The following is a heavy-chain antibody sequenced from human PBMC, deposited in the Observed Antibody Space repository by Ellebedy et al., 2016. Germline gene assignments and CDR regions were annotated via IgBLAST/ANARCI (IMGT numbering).Heavy chain of an antibody. CDR3: ATPNSNGPITDACDI. CDR2: IYPGGST. V-gene: IGHV4-59*08. Sequence: SETLSLTCTVFGASITNDNWSWIRRPPGKGLEWIGSIYPGGSTYYSPYLKSRVTISVDTSKNQFSLKLSSVTAADTAVYYCATPNSNGPITDACDIWGQGTMVTVSS. D-gene: IGHD3-22*01. J-gene: IGHJ3*02. CDR1: GASITNDN.